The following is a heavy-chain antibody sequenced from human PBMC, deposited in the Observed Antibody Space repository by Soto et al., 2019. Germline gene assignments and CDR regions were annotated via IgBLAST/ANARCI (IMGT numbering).Heavy chain of an antibody. D-gene: IGHD3-22*01. CDR3: AKDQYYYDSSGYYDQNPFDY. CDR1: GFTFSDEN. Sequence: GGSLRLSCSASGFTFSDENMSWVRQVPGKGLEWVSGISGGGSYIFYADSVQGRFSISRDNPKNSLFLEMNSLRVEDTAVYYCAKDQYYYDSSGYYDQNPFDYWGQGTLVTVSS. V-gene: IGHV3-21*06. CDR2: ISGGGSYI. J-gene: IGHJ4*02.